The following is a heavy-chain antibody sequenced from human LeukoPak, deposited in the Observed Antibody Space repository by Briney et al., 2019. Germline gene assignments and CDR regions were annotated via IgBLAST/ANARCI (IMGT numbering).Heavy chain of an antibody. V-gene: IGHV3-30*04. CDR3: ARDGRREYDYGDYEYFDY. CDR2: ISYDRSNK. CDR1: GFTFSSYA. D-gene: IGHD4-17*01. J-gene: IGHJ4*02. Sequence: GGSLRLSCAASGFTFSSYAMHWVRQAPGKGLEWVAVISYDRSNKYYADSVKGRFTISRDNSKNTLYLQMNSLRAEDTAVYYCARDGRREYDYGDYEYFDYWGQGTLVTVSS.